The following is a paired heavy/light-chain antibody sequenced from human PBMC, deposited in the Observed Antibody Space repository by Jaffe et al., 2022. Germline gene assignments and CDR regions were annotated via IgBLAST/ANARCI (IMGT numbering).Heavy chain of an antibody. J-gene: IGHJ6*03. CDR2: ISGGGGST. CDR1: GFSFSEYA. Sequence: EVHLLESGGTLVQPGGSVTLSCVASGFSFSEYAMGWVRQAPGKGLEWVSSISGGGGSTYTADSVRGRFTISRDNSMHTVYLQMRSLRSEDTATYYCAKDEEITALPIGLHFFSYMGVWGKGTTVTVSS. CDR3: AKDEEITALPIGLHFFSYMGV. D-gene: IGHD2-2*01. V-gene: IGHV3-23*01.
Light chain of an antibody. CDR2: DAS. Sequence: EIVLTQSPATLSLSPGERATLSCRASHSVRSSLAWYQQRPGQAPRLLLYDASTRATGIPARFSGSGSGTDFTLTISSLEPEDFAVYYCQQCTDWPLTFGGGTKLEIK. V-gene: IGKV3-11*01. CDR1: HSVRSS. CDR3: QQCTDWPLT. J-gene: IGKJ4*01.